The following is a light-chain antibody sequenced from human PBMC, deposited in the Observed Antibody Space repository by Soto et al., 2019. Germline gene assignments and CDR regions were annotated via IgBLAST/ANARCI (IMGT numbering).Light chain of an antibody. CDR2: DTS. Sequence: MTQSPSTLSGSVGDRVTITCRASQGIGDTLAWYQHKPGQTPRLLIYDTSTRATGVPDRFRGSRSGPEFTLTISSLQSEDFAIYYCQPYNTWPLTFGGGTKVESK. J-gene: IGKJ4*01. CDR1: QGIGDT. V-gene: IGKV3-15*01. CDR3: QPYNTWPLT.